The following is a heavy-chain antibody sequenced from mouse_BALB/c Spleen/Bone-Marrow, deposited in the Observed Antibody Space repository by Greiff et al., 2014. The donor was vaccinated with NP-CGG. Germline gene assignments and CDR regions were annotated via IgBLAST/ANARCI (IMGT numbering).Heavy chain of an antibody. CDR1: GYTFTEST. CDR3: ARRDYGPAWFTY. V-gene: IGHV1-18*01. Sequence: VQLQQSGPELVKPGASVKISCKTSGYTFTESTINWVKQSHGKSLERIGGINPNNGANGYNQKFKGKATLTVDKSSSTAYLELRSLTSEDSAVYYCARRDYGPAWFTYWGQGTLVTVSA. D-gene: IGHD1-1*01. J-gene: IGHJ3*01. CDR2: INPNNGAN.